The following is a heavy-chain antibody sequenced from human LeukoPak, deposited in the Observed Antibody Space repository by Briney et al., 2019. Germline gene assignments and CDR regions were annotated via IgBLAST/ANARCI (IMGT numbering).Heavy chain of an antibody. CDR1: GFTFSSYG. CDR3: ARIKAGYSSGWYYFDY. J-gene: IGHJ4*02. CDR2: IWYDGSNK. D-gene: IGHD6-19*01. V-gene: IGHV3-33*01. Sequence: GGSLRLSCAASGFTFSSYGMHRVRQAPGKGLEWVAVIWYDGSNKYYADSVKGRFTISRDNSKNTLYLQMNSLRAEDTAVYYRARIKAGYSSGWYYFDYWGQGTLVTVSS.